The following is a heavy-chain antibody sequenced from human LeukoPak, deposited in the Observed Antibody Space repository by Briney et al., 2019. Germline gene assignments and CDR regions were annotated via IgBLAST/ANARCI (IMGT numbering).Heavy chain of an antibody. J-gene: IGHJ4*02. D-gene: IGHD2-21*01. CDR1: GGSVTGYY. CDR3: ARHDAVPVIRRGYDF. CDR2: IYYTGAT. V-gene: IGHV4-59*08. Sequence: SETLSLTCTVSGGSVTGYYWSWIRPPPGKVLEWIGYIYYTGATLYSPSLKSRVTMSVDTTENQFSLRLSSVTAADTAVYYCARHDAVPVIRRGYDFWGQGTLVTVSS.